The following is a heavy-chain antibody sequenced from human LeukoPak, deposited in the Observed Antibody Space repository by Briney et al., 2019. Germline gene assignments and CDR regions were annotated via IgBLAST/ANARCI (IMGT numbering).Heavy chain of an antibody. V-gene: IGHV4-4*07. CDR2: IYTSGST. Sequence: PAETLSLTCTVAGGSISRYYWSWVWQPAGKGLEWIGRIYTSGSTNYNPSLKSRVTMSVDTSKNQFSLKLSSVTAADTAVYYCARVGDYALKDWGQGTLVTVSS. D-gene: IGHD3-16*01. J-gene: IGHJ4*02. CDR3: ARVGDYALKD. CDR1: GGSISRYY.